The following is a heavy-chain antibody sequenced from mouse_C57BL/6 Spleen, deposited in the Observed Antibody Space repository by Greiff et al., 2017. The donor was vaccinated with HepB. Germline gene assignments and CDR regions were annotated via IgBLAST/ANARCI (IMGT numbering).Heavy chain of an antibody. Sequence: VQGVESGAELAKPGASVKLSCKASGYTFTSYWMHWVKQRPGQGLEWIGYINPSSGYTKYNQKFKDKATLTADKSSSTAYMQLSSLTYEDSAVYYCARSLGTTVGYFDYWGQGTTLTVSS. CDR2: INPSSGYT. J-gene: IGHJ2*01. D-gene: IGHD1-1*01. V-gene: IGHV1-7*01. CDR3: ARSLGTTVGYFDY. CDR1: GYTFTSYW.